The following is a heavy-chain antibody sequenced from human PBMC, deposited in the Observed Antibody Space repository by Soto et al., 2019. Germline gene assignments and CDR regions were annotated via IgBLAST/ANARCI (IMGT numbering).Heavy chain of an antibody. D-gene: IGHD2-2*01. Sequence: SETLSLTCVVSGDSMSNYYWRWIRQPPGKGLEWIGDVSSSGSTNYNPSFKSRVTMSVDTSKNQFSLKLNSVTAADTAVYYCAREVTSAAHNWGQGTLVTVSS. J-gene: IGHJ4*02. CDR3: AREVTSAAHN. CDR2: VSSSGST. V-gene: IGHV4-59*12. CDR1: GDSMSNYY.